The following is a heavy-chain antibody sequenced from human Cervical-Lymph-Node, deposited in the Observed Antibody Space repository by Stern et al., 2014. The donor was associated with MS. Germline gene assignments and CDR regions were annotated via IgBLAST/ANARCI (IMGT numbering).Heavy chain of an antibody. J-gene: IGHJ4*02. V-gene: IGHV4-31*03. Sequence: QLQLQESGPGLVKPSQTLSLTCTVSGGSISSGGYYWSWIRQHPGKGLEWIGFIHYSGSTYYNPSLKSRVTISVDTSKNQFSLKLSSVTAADTAVYYCAREGGIAVAADYWGQGTLVTVSS. CDR2: IHYSGST. CDR3: AREGGIAVAADY. D-gene: IGHD6-19*01. CDR1: GGSISSGGYY.